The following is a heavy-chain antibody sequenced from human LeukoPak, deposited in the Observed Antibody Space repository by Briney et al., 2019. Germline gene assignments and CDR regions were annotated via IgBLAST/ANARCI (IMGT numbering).Heavy chain of an antibody. V-gene: IGHV4-34*01. CDR3: ARGRNYVSDYYFDV. Sequence: SQTLSLTCAVYGVSLRGYYWSWIRQSPEKGLEWIGEISHEGDSIYNPSLKSRLTLSVDMSKNQFSLNLRSVTAADTAVYYCARGRNYVSDYYFDVWGKGTTVIVSS. D-gene: IGHD1-7*01. J-gene: IGHJ6*03. CDR1: GVSLRGYY. CDR2: ISHEGDS.